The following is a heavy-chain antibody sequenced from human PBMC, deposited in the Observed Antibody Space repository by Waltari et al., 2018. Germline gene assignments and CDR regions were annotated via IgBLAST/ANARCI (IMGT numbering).Heavy chain of an antibody. CDR3: ARGPGYCSGGSCYGYYYGMDV. CDR1: GGSISSGSYY. J-gene: IGHJ6*02. V-gene: IGHV4-61*09. D-gene: IGHD2-15*01. Sequence: QVQLQESGPGLVKPSQTLSLTCTVSGGSISSGSYYWSWIRQPAGKGLEWIGYIDTSGSTNYNPSLKSRVTISVDTSKNQFSLKLSSVTAADTAVYYCARGPGYCSGGSCYGYYYGMDVWGQGTTVTVSS. CDR2: IDTSGST.